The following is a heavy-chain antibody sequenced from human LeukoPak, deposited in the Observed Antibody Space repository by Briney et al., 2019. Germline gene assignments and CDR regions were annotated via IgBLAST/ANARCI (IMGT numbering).Heavy chain of an antibody. CDR1: GYTFTSYY. Sequence: ASVKVSCKASGYTFTSYYMHWVRQAPGQGLEWMGWIKPNSGGTNYAQKFQGRVTMTRDTSISTAYMELSRLRSDDTAVYYCARDRAVATIGGVDYWGQGTLVTVSS. V-gene: IGHV1-2*02. D-gene: IGHD5-12*01. CDR2: IKPNSGGT. CDR3: ARDRAVATIGGVDY. J-gene: IGHJ4*02.